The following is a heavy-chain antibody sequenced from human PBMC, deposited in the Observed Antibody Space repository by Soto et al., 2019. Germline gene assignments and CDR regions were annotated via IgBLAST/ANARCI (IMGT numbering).Heavy chain of an antibody. CDR3: ARRGYDAAPTWFDP. CDR2: IYYSGST. CDR1: GGSISSSSYY. J-gene: IGHJ5*02. D-gene: IGHD3-3*01. Sequence: QLQLQESGPGLVKPSETLSLTCTVSGGSISSSSYYWGWVRQPPGKGPEWIGSIYYSGSTYYNPSLKSRVTISVDTSKNQFSLKLSSVTAADTAVYYCARRGYDAAPTWFDPWGQGTLVTVSS. V-gene: IGHV4-39*01.